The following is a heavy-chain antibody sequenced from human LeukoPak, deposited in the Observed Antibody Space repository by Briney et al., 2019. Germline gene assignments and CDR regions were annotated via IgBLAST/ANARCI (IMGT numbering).Heavy chain of an antibody. D-gene: IGHD4-11*01. CDR1: GFTFSTSW. J-gene: IGHJ4*02. CDR2: INSGGSTI. Sequence: PGGSLRLYCAGSGFTFSTSWMHWVRQAPGQGLVWVSRINSGGSTINYADSVQGRFTISRDNAKSTLYLQMNSLGAEDTAVYYCARAGYYRFDYWGQGTQVTVSS. CDR3: ARAGYYRFDY. V-gene: IGHV3-74*01.